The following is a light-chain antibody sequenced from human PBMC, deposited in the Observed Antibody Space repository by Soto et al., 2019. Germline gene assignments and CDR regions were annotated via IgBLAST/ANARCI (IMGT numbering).Light chain of an antibody. CDR2: EAS. V-gene: IGKV1-27*01. Sequence: QMTQSPSSLSASVGDRVTITCRASQDISNYLAWYQHKPGGAPKLLIYEASTLQSGVPSRFSGSGSGADFTLTISSLQPEDVAIYYCQKYNDAPRTFGQGTRVEMK. CDR1: QDISNY. J-gene: IGKJ1*01. CDR3: QKYNDAPRT.